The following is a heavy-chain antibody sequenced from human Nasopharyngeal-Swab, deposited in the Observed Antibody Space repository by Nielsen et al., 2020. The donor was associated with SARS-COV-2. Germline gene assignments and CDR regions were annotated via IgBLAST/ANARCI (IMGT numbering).Heavy chain of an antibody. V-gene: IGHV4-34*01. Sequence: RQAPGKGLEWIGEINHSGSTNYNPSLKSRVTISIDTSKNQFSLKLSSVTAADTAVYYCAREDAVQGVINYYYYMDVWGKGTTVTVSS. CDR2: INHSGST. D-gene: IGHD3-10*01. CDR3: AREDAVQGVINYYYYMDV. J-gene: IGHJ6*03.